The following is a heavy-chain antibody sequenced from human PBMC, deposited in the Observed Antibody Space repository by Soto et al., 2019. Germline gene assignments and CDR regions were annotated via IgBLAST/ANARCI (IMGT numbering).Heavy chain of an antibody. CDR1: GYTFTSYG. D-gene: IGHD3-16*01. J-gene: IGHJ6*02. CDR3: ARIGDVYYYGMDV. CDR2: INPSGGST. V-gene: IGHV1-46*01. Sequence: ASVKVSCKASGYTFTSYGISWVRQAPGQGLEWMGIINPSGGSTSYAQKFQGRVTMTRDTSTSTVYMELSSLRSEDTAVYYCARIGDVYYYGMDVWGQGTTVTVSS.